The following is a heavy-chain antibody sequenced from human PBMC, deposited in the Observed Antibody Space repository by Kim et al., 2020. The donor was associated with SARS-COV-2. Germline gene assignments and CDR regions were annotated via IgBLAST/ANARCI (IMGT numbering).Heavy chain of an antibody. J-gene: IGHJ2*01. Sequence: GGSLRLSCAASGFTLSAYWMHWVRQAPGKGLVWVSRINTDGSTTSYADSVKGRFTISRDNAKNTLCLQMNSLRAEDTSVYFFARRRLAGTNWYFDLWGRGTLVTVSS. CDR1: GFTLSAYW. D-gene: IGHD6-19*01. CDR2: INTDGSTT. CDR3: ARRRLAGTNWYFDL. V-gene: IGHV3-74*01.